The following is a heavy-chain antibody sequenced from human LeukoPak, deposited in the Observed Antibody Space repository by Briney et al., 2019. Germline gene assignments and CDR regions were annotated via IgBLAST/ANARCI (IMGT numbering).Heavy chain of an antibody. Sequence: ASVKVSCKASGYTFIDYTMHWLRQAPGQRLDWMGWINGGSGNTKYSPEFQGRVTITRDTSASTAYMELSSLRSEDTAVYYCANPRYDSSGYYYVDWGQGTLVTVSS. J-gene: IGHJ4*02. D-gene: IGHD3-22*01. CDR3: ANPRYDSSGYYYVD. V-gene: IGHV1-3*01. CDR2: INGGSGNT. CDR1: GYTFIDYT.